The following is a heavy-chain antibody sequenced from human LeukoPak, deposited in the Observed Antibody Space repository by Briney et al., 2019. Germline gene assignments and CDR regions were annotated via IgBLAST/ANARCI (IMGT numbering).Heavy chain of an antibody. D-gene: IGHD3-9*01. CDR2: IIPIFGTA. Sequence: ASVTVSCTASGGTFGSYAISWVRQAPGQGLEWMGGIIPIFGTANYAQKFQGRVTITADESTSTAYMELSSLRSEDTAVYYCARGGRVDILTGYPYWGQGTLVTVSS. CDR1: GGTFGSYA. J-gene: IGHJ4*02. V-gene: IGHV1-69*01. CDR3: ARGGRVDILTGYPY.